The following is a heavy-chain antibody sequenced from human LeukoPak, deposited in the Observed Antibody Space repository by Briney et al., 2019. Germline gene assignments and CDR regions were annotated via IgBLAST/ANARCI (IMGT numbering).Heavy chain of an antibody. J-gene: IGHJ4*02. Sequence: GGSLRLSCVASGFRFGSYGMHWVRQSPGKGLEWVTVVWYDGGNEYYSDSVKGRFTSSRDNSKNTLYLQMNSLRAEDTAVYYCAKLSLRGVYWGQGTLVTVSS. V-gene: IGHV3-33*06. D-gene: IGHD3-16*01. CDR3: AKLSLRGVY. CDR1: GFRFGSYG. CDR2: VWYDGGNE.